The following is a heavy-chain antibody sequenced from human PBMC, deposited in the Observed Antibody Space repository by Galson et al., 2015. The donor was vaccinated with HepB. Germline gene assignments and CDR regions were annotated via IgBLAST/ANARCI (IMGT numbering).Heavy chain of an antibody. CDR3: ARGGPSYQLLYLVVYV. V-gene: IGHV3-21*01. Sequence: SLRLSCAASGFTFSSYSMNWVRQAPGKGLEWVSSISSSSSYIYYADSVKGRFTISRDNAKDSLYLQMNSLRAEDTAVYYCARGGPSYQLLYLVVYVWGKGTTVTVSS. CDR2: ISSSSSYI. J-gene: IGHJ6*04. D-gene: IGHD2-2*02. CDR1: GFTFSSYS.